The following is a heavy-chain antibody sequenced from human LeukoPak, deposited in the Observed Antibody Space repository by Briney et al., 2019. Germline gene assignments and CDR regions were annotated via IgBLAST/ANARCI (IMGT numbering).Heavy chain of an antibody. CDR3: AKDLLRYAFDI. D-gene: IGHD2-15*01. CDR2: ISGSGGST. J-gene: IGHJ3*02. CDR1: GFTFSSYA. V-gene: IGHV3-23*01. Sequence: GGSLRLSCAASGFTFSSYAMRWVRQAPGKGLEWVSAISGSGGSTYYADSVKGRFTISRDNCKNTMYLQMNSLRAEDTAVYYCAKDLLRYAFDIWGQGTMVTVSS.